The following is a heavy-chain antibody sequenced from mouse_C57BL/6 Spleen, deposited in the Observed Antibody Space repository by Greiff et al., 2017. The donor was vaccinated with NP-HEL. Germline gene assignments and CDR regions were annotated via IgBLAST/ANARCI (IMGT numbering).Heavy chain of an antibody. CDR3: ARHYGSSPYWYFDV. Sequence: QVQLQQSGAELVKPGASVKLSCKASGYTFTSYWMQWVKQRPGQGLEWIGKIDPSDSYTNYNQKFKGKATLTVVTSSSTAYMQLSSLTSEDSAVYYWARHYGSSPYWYFDVWGTGTTVTVSS. CDR2: IDPSDSYT. D-gene: IGHD1-1*01. CDR1: GYTFTSYW. V-gene: IGHV1-50*01. J-gene: IGHJ1*03.